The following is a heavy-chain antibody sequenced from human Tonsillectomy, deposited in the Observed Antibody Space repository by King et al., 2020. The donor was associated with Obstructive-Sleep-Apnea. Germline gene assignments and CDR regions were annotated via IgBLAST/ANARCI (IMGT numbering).Heavy chain of an antibody. CDR2: IKQYGREK. CDR1: GFSVSSYW. D-gene: IGHD2-2*01. V-gene: IGHV3-7*01. Sequence: VQLVESGGGLVQPGGSLRLSCAVSGFSVSSYWLSWVRQAPGKGLEWLANIKQYGREKYYVDSVKVRFTISRDNAQNSLYLQMNSLRADDTAVYYCARGGDIVVVTTAMRSWYFDLWGRGTPVTVSS. J-gene: IGHJ2*01. CDR3: ARGGDIVVVTTAMRSWYFDL.